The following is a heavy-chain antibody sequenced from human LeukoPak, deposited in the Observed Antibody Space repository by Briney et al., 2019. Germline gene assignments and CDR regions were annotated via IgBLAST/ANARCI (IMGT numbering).Heavy chain of an antibody. V-gene: IGHV1-8*03. CDR1: GYTFTSYD. CDR2: MNPYSSNT. Sequence: ASVKVSCRASGYTFTSYDINWGRQATGPGLEWMGWMNPYSSNTGYAQKFQGRGTITRNTSISTAYMELSSLRSEDTAVYYCARGLYCSGGSCYLYYFDYWGQGTLVTVSS. CDR3: ARGLYCSGGSCYLYYFDY. D-gene: IGHD2-15*01. J-gene: IGHJ4*02.